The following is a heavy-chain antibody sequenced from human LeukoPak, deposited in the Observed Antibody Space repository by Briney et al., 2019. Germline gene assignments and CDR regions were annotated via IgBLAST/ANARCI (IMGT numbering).Heavy chain of an antibody. CDR1: GGSISSYY. V-gene: IGHV4-59*01. J-gene: IGHJ5*02. CDR3: ARDTDSSSWSNWFDP. D-gene: IGHD6-13*01. CDR2: IYYSGST. Sequence: SETLSLTCTVSGGSISSYYWSWIRQPPGKGLEWIGYIYYSGSTNYNPSLKSRVTISVDTSKNQFSLKLSSVTAADTAVYYCARDTDSSSWSNWFDPWGQGTLVTVSS.